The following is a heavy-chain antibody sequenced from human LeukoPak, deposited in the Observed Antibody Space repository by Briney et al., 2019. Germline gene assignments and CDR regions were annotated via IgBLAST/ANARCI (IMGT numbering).Heavy chain of an antibody. J-gene: IGHJ4*02. CDR1: GYTFTGYY. D-gene: IGHD3-10*01. CDR2: INPNSGGT. V-gene: IGHV1-2*02. CDR3: ARVRYGSGPPYYFHY. Sequence: ASVKVSCKASGYTFTGYYMHWVRQAPGQGLEWMGWINPNSGGTNYAQKFQRILTMTRDTSISTAYMELSRLRSDDTAVYYCARVRYGSGPPYYFHYWGQGTLVTVSS.